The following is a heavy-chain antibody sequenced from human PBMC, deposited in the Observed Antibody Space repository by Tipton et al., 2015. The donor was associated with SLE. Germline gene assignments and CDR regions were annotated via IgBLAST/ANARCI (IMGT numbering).Heavy chain of an antibody. CDR3: ARGFLEWLRGYYFDY. CDR2: ISSSSSYI. D-gene: IGHD3-3*01. J-gene: IGHJ4*02. Sequence: SLRLSCAASGFTFSSYSMNWVRQAPGKGLEWVSSISSSSSYIYYADSVKGRFTISRDNAKNSLYLQMNSLRAEDTAVYYCARGFLEWLRGYYFDYWGQGTLVTVSS. CDR1: GFTFSSYS. V-gene: IGHV3-21*01.